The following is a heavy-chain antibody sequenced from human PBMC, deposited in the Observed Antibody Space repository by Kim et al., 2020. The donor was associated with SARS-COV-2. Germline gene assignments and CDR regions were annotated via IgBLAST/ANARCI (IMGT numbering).Heavy chain of an antibody. Sequence: ASVKVSCKASGYTFTSYGISWVRQAPGQGLEWMGWISAYNGNTNYAQKLQGRVTMTTDTSTSTAYMELRSLRSDDTAVYYCARVDYDILTGYNFYGMDVWGQGTTVTVSS. V-gene: IGHV1-18*01. CDR2: ISAYNGNT. D-gene: IGHD3-9*01. CDR3: ARVDYDILTGYNFYGMDV. J-gene: IGHJ6*02. CDR1: GYTFTSYG.